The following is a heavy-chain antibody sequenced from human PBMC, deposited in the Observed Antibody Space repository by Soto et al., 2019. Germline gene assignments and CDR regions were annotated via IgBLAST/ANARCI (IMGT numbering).Heavy chain of an antibody. Sequence: GGSLRLSCAASGFIFSNYDMSWVRLAPGKGLEWVSVIGTSGGGTYYADSVKGRFTISRDNSRNTVYLHMSSLRAEDTALYACVRHAKLASVTANGGYYYGLDNWGPGTTVTVSS. CDR1: GFIFSNYD. CDR2: IGTSGGGT. CDR3: VRHAKLASVTANGGYYYGLDN. D-gene: IGHD4-4*01. J-gene: IGHJ6*02. V-gene: IGHV3-23*01.